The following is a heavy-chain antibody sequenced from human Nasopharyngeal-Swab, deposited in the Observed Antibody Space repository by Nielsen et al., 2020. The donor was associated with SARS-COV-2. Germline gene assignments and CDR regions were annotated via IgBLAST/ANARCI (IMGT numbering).Heavy chain of an antibody. CDR2: INCDGSNT. CDR3: ASPAGRTKDFDY. J-gene: IGHJ4*02. D-gene: IGHD1/OR15-1a*01. Sequence: GESLKISCAASGFTFSNYWMHWVRQAPGKGLEWVSRINCDGSNTNYADSVKGRFTISRDNAKNTLYLQMNSLRAEDTAVYYCASPAGRTKDFDYWGQGTLVTVSS. V-gene: IGHV3-74*01. CDR1: GFTFSNYW.